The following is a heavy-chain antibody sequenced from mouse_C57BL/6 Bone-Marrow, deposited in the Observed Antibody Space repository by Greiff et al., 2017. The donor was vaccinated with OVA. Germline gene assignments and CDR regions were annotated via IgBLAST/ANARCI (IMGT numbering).Heavy chain of an antibody. CDR3: ARGGYYGYFDV. V-gene: IGHV1-26*01. J-gene: IGHJ1*03. D-gene: IGHD1-1*02. CDR1: GYTFTDYY. Sequence: VQLQQSGPELVKPGASVKISCKASGYTFTDYYMNWVKQSHGKSLEWIGDINPNNGGTSYNQKFKGKATLTVDKSSSPAYMELRSLTSEDSAVYYCARGGYYGYFDVWGTGTTVTVSS. CDR2: INPNNGGT.